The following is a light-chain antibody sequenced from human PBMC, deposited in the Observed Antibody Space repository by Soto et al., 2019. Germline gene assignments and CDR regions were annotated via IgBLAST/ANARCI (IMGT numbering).Light chain of an antibody. CDR3: QQYNFWPPLT. CDR2: DAS. CDR1: QSVNSN. J-gene: IGKJ4*01. Sequence: EIVMTQSPATLSVSPGERATLSCRASQSVNSNLAWYRQKPGQAPRLLLSDASTRATGVPARFSGSGSGTEFPLTISSLQSEDSGIYYCQQYNFWPPLTFGGGTKVEIK. V-gene: IGKV3-15*01.